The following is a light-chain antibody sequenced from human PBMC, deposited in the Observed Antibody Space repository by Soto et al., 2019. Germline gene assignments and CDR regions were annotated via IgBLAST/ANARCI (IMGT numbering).Light chain of an antibody. CDR3: QQYANWPKT. CDR2: RAS. CDR1: HYVYSN. Sequence: EIVMTQSPATLSVSPGERATLSCTASHYVYSNVAWFQQRPGQAPRLLIYRASTRATGVPARLSGSGSGTEFTLTISSLQSEDSAVYFCQQYANWPKTFGQGTKVDIK. J-gene: IGKJ1*01. V-gene: IGKV3-15*01.